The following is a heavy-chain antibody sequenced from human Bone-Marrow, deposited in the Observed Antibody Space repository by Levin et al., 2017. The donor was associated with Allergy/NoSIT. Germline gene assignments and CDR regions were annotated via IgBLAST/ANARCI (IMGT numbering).Heavy chain of an antibody. CDR1: GFSFSSSW. V-gene: IGHV3-7*03. Sequence: GESLKISCVVSGFSFSSSWMSWVRQAPGKGLEWVTNINEDGSAKYYVDSVKGRFTVSRDNAENSLYLQMDDLRAEDTALYYCARDVTMGGEAWGQGTLVTVSS. D-gene: IGHD3-10*01. CDR3: ARDVTMGGEA. J-gene: IGHJ5*02. CDR2: INEDGSAK.